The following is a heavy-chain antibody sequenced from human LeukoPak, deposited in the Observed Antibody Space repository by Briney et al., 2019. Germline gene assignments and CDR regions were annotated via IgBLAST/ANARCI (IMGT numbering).Heavy chain of an antibody. CDR2: ISGSGGST. V-gene: IGHV3-23*01. CDR3: AKSGQWLTQEFFQH. J-gene: IGHJ1*01. Sequence: GGSLRLSCAASGFRFSSYAMSWVRQAPGKGLEWVSAISGSGGSTYYADSVKGRFTISRDNSKNTLYLQMNSLRAEDTAVYYCAKSGQWLTQEFFQHWGQGALVTVSS. CDR1: GFRFSSYA. D-gene: IGHD6-19*01.